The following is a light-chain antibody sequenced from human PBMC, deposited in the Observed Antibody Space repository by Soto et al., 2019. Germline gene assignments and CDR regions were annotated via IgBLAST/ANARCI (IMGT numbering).Light chain of an antibody. J-gene: IGKJ1*01. CDR3: QQYSNWPRT. Sequence: EIVMTQSPATLSVSPGERATLSCRAGQSISNNLAWYQQKPGQAPRLLIYGASTRATGIPARFTGSGPGTEFTLTISSLQSEDFAVYYCQQYSNWPRTFGQGTKVDIK. CDR1: QSISNN. V-gene: IGKV3-15*01. CDR2: GAS.